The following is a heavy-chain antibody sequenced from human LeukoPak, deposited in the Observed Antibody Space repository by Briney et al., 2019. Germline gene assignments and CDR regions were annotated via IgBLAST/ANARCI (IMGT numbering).Heavy chain of an antibody. V-gene: IGHV3-33*01. J-gene: IGHJ4*02. CDR1: GFTFSSYG. CDR3: ARTYYDILTGYYNEFDY. CDR2: IWYDGSNK. D-gene: IGHD3-9*01. Sequence: GGSLRLSCAASGFTFSSYGMHWVRQAPGKGLEWVAVIWYDGSNKYYADSVKGRFTISRDNSKNTLYLQMNSLRAEDTAVYYCARTYYDILTGYYNEFDYWGQGTLVTVSS.